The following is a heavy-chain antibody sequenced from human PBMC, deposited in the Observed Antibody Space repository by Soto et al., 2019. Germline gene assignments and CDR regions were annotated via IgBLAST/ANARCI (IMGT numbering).Heavy chain of an antibody. J-gene: IGHJ6*02. Sequence: EVQLVESGGGLVQPGGSLRLSCAASGFTVSSNYMSWVRQAPGKGLEWVSVIYSGGSTYYADSVKGRFTISRDNSKKTLYLQMNSLRAEDTAVYYCARDFVVTDAMSLDRYYYYGMDVWGQGTTVTVSS. CDR2: IYSGGST. D-gene: IGHD2-2*01. CDR1: GFTVSSNY. V-gene: IGHV3-66*01. CDR3: ARDFVVTDAMSLDRYYYYGMDV.